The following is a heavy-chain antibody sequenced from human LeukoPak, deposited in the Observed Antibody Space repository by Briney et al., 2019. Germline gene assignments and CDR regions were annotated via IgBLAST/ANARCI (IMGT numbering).Heavy chain of an antibody. D-gene: IGHD2-15*01. CDR3: ARDPYSSGGSCYPFDY. J-gene: IGHJ4*02. V-gene: IGHV4-38-2*02. CDR2: IYHSGNT. CDR1: GYSVSRGYY. Sequence: SETLSLTCAVSGYSVSRGYYWGWLRQPPGEGLECIESIYHSGNTYYNPSLKSRVTISVDTAKNQFSLKLSTVTAADTAVYYCARDPYSSGGSCYPFDYWGQGTLVTVSS.